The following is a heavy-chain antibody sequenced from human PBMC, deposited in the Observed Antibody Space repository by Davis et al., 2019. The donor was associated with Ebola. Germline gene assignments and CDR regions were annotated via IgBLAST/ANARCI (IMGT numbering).Heavy chain of an antibody. V-gene: IGHV3-11*01. D-gene: IGHD6-6*01. CDR1: GGSFSGYY. CDR2: ISSSGSTI. J-gene: IGHJ4*02. Sequence: LSLTCAVYGGSFSGYYWSWIRQAPGKGLEWVSYISSSGSTIYYADSVKGRFTISRDNAKNSLYLQMNSLRAEDTAVYYCAREPWSIAAHYFDYWGQGTLVTVSS. CDR3: AREPWSIAAHYFDY.